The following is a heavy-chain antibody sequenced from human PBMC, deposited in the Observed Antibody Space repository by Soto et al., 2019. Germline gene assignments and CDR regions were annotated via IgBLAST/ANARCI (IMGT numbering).Heavy chain of an antibody. Sequence: GGSLRLSCAASGFTFSSYAMHWVRQAPGKGLEWVAVISYDGSNKYYADSVKGRFTISRDNSKNTLYLQMNSLRAEDTAVYYCARALKYCSGGSCYSGYYYYGMDVWGQGTTVTVSS. CDR1: GFTFSSYA. D-gene: IGHD2-15*01. V-gene: IGHV3-30-3*01. CDR3: ARALKYCSGGSCYSGYYYYGMDV. CDR2: ISYDGSNK. J-gene: IGHJ6*02.